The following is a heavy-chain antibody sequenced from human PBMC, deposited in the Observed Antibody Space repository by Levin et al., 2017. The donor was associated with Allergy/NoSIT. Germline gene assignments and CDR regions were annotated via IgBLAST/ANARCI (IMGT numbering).Heavy chain of an antibody. CDR3: ARPAGVAYYCDY. D-gene: IGHD3-10*01. Sequence: SGPTLVKPTQTLTLTCTFSGFSLSTSGVGVGWIRQPPGKALEWLALIYWDDDKRYSPSLKSRLTLTKDTSKNQVVLTMTNMDPVDTATDYCARPAGVAYYCDYWGQGTLVTVSS. CDR2: IYWDDDK. V-gene: IGHV2-5*02. CDR1: GFSLSTSGVG. J-gene: IGHJ4*02.